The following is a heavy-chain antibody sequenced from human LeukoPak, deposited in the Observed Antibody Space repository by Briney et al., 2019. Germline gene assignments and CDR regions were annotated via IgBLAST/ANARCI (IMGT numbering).Heavy chain of an antibody. D-gene: IGHD6-13*01. J-gene: IGHJ5*02. CDR2: IRYDGSNK. CDR3: AKGGFSSSWYVEGFDP. CDR1: GFTFSSYG. V-gene: IGHV3-30*02. Sequence: GGSLRLSCAASGFTFSSYGMHWVRQAPGKGLEWVAFIRYDGSNKYYADSVKGRFTISRDNSKNTLYLQMNSLRAEDTAVYYCAKGGFSSSWYVEGFDPWGQGTLVTVSS.